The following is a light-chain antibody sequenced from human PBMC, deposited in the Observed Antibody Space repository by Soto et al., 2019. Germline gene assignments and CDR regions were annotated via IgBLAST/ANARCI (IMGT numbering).Light chain of an antibody. CDR2: EVN. Sequence: QSALTQPASVSGSPGQSITISCTGSSSDVGNYNLVSWYQQYPGEAPKLMIYEVNKLPSGVSNRFSGCKSANTASLTISGLQAEDEAEYYCCSYAGSSTYVFGTGTKVTVL. CDR3: CSYAGSSTYV. J-gene: IGLJ1*01. CDR1: SSDVGNYNL. V-gene: IGLV2-23*02.